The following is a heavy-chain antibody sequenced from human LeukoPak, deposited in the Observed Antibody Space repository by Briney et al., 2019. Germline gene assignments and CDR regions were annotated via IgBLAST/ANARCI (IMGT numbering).Heavy chain of an antibody. Sequence: GGSLRLSCAASGFTFSSYAMHWVRQAPGKGLEWVALISYDESNTFYADSVKGRFTIARDNSKNTLYLQMNSLRVEDTAVYYCARDGDGDYVFSYYFDYWGQGTLVTVSS. CDR1: GFTFSSYA. V-gene: IGHV3-30*04. D-gene: IGHD4-17*01. CDR3: ARDGDGDYVFSYYFDY. J-gene: IGHJ4*02. CDR2: ISYDESNT.